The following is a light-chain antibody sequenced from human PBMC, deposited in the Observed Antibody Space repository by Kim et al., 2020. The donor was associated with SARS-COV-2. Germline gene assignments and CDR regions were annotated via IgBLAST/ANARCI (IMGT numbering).Light chain of an antibody. J-gene: IGLJ1*01. V-gene: IGLV2-14*03. Sequence: LTQPASVSGSPGQSITISCTGTSSDVGGYNYVSWYQQHPGKAPKLMIYDVSNRPSGVSNRFSGSKSGNTASLTISGLQAEDEADYYCSSYTSSSTLGVYVFGTGTKVTVL. CDR2: DVS. CDR3: SSYTSSSTLGVYV. CDR1: SSDVGGYNY.